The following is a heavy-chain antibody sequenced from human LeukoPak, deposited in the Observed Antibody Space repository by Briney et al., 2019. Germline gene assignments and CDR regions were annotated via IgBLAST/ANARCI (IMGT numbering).Heavy chain of an antibody. CDR2: ISSSSGTI. J-gene: IGHJ4*02. CDR1: GFTFRSQS. V-gene: IGHV3-48*01. Sequence: GGSLRLSCAASGFTFRSQSMNWVRQAPGKGLDWISYISSSSGTIYYADSVKGRFTISRDNAKNSLYLQMNSLRAEDTAVYYCVLAAAGTPFDYWGQGTLVTVSS. CDR3: VLAAAGTPFDY. D-gene: IGHD6-13*01.